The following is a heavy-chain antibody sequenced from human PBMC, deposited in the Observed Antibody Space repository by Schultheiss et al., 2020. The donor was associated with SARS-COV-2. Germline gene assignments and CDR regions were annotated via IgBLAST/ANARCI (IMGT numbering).Heavy chain of an antibody. CDR3: AKDGGYYGSGTRNPNWFDP. V-gene: IGHV3-23*01. Sequence: GGSLRLSCAASGFTFSSYAMSWVRQAPGKGLEWVSAISGSGGSTYYADSVKGRFTISRDNSKNTLYLQMNSLRAEDTAVYYCAKDGGYYGSGTRNPNWFDPWGQGTLVTVSS. CDR2: ISGSGGST. CDR1: GFTFSSYA. D-gene: IGHD3-10*01. J-gene: IGHJ5*02.